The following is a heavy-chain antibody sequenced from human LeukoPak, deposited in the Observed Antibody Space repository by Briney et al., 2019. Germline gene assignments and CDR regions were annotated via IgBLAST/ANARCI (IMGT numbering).Heavy chain of an antibody. D-gene: IGHD3-22*01. V-gene: IGHV4-59*08. CDR2: IYYSGST. CDR1: GGSISSYY. J-gene: IGHJ4*02. CDR3: ARQGYYDSSGYYHIDY. Sequence: SETLSLTCTVSGGSISSYYWSWIRQPPGKGLEWIGYIYYSGSTNYNPSLKSRVTISVDTSKNQFSLKLSSVTAADTAVYYCARQGYYDSSGYYHIDYWGQGTLVTVSS.